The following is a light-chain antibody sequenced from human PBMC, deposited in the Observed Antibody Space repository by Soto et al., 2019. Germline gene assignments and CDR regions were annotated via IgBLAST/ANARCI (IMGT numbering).Light chain of an antibody. Sequence: DVQGTQSPPSMAASVGDRVTITCRASQDIGNWMTWYQQKPGKAPKLLIYSASTLVRGVPSRFSGSGSGTEFTLTISGLQPEDSLTYYCQQAKSFPITFGQGTRLEIK. V-gene: IGKV1-12*01. J-gene: IGKJ5*01. CDR1: QDIGNW. CDR2: SAS. CDR3: QQAKSFPIT.